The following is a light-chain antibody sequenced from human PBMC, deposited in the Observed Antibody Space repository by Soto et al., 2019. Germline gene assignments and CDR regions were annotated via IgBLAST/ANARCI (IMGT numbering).Light chain of an antibody. V-gene: IGKV3-11*01. CDR1: PSVSSY. CDR2: DAS. Sequence: EIVLTQSPATLSLSPGERATLSCRASPSVSSYLAWYQQKPGQAPRLLIYDASNRATGIPARFSGSGSGTDFTLNISSLEPEDFAVYYCQQRSNWPYTFGQGTKLEIK. CDR3: QQRSNWPYT. J-gene: IGKJ2*01.